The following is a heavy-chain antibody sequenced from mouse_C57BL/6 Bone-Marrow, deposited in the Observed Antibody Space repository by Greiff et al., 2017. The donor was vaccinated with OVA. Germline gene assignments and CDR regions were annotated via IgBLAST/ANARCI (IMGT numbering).Heavy chain of an antibody. Sequence: EVQLVESGPGLVKPSQSLSLTCSVTGYSITSGYYWNWIRQFPGNKLEWMGYISYDGSNNYNPSLKNRISITRDTSKNQFFLKLNSVTTEDTATYYCARDRFYYGNWYFDVWGTGTTVTVSS. CDR1: GYSITSGYY. D-gene: IGHD2-1*01. V-gene: IGHV3-6*01. CDR2: ISYDGSN. J-gene: IGHJ1*03. CDR3: ARDRFYYGNWYFDV.